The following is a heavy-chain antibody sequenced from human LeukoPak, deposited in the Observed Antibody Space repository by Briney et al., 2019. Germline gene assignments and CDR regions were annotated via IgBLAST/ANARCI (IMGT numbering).Heavy chain of an antibody. CDR1: GFTFSSYS. J-gene: IGHJ4*02. Sequence: PGGSLRLSCAASGFTFSSYSMNWVRQAPGKGLEWVSSIISSSSYIYYADSVKGRFTISRDNAKNSLYLQMNSLRAEDTAVYYCARDTYYDYVWGSYRPPYFDYWGLGTLVTVSS. CDR2: IISSSSYI. D-gene: IGHD3-16*02. V-gene: IGHV3-21*01. CDR3: ARDTYYDYVWGSYRPPYFDY.